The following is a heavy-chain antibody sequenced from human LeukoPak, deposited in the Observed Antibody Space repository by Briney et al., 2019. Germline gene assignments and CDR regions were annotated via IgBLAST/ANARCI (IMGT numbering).Heavy chain of an antibody. Sequence: SGTLSLTCAVSGGSISSSNWGSWVRQPPGKGLEWIGEIYHSGSTNYNPSLKSRVTISVDKSMNQFSLKLSSVTAADTAVYYCASWAAAGTGGDYWGQGTLVTVSS. V-gene: IGHV4-4*02. D-gene: IGHD6-13*01. CDR2: IYHSGST. J-gene: IGHJ4*02. CDR1: GGSISSSNW. CDR3: ASWAAAGTGGDY.